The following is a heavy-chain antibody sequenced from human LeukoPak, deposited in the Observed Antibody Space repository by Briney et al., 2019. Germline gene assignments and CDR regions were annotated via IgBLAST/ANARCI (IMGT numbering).Heavy chain of an antibody. D-gene: IGHD5-12*01. J-gene: IGHJ4*02. V-gene: IGHV4-59*01. CDR3: ARDLVATY. CDR2: INYSLST. CDR1: GVSIITYY. Sequence: SETLSLTFTVSGVSIITYYWSWIRQLPGRRLDSIGCINYSLSTNYNPSLKSRVTISVDTSKKQFSLKLSSVTGADTVMYYCARDLVATYWGQGTLVTVSS.